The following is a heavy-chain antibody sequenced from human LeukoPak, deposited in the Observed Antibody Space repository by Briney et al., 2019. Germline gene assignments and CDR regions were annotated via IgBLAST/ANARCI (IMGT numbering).Heavy chain of an antibody. Sequence: GASVKVSCKASGYTFATYGFCWVRQAPGHGLEWMGWISSNTGKTDYAQKFQGRVTLTTDTSTSTAYMELRSLRPADTALYYCAKVAGDRMDYWGQGTLLTVSS. J-gene: IGHJ4*02. CDR1: GYTFATYG. D-gene: IGHD6-13*01. CDR3: AKVAGDRMDY. V-gene: IGHV1-18*01. CDR2: ISSNTGKT.